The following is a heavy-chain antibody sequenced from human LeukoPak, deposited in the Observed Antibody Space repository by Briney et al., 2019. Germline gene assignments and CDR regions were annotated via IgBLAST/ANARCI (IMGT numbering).Heavy chain of an antibody. V-gene: IGHV1-69*04. Sequence: GASVKVSCKASGGTFSSYAISWVRQAPGQGLEWMGRIIPILGIANYAQKFQGRVTITADKSTSTAYMELSSLRSEDTAVYYCARDRLFAPRILEPLLMVCAIGGHWFDPWGQGTLVTVSS. D-gene: IGHD2-8*01. CDR3: ARDRLFAPRILEPLLMVCAIGGHWFDP. CDR1: GGTFSSYA. J-gene: IGHJ5*02. CDR2: IIPILGIA.